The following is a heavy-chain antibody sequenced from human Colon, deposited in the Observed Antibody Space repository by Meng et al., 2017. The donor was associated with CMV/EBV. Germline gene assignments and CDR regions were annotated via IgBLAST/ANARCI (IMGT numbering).Heavy chain of an antibody. V-gene: IGHV1-8*01. CDR3: ARFYPYCSGGKCYPYFDY. CDR2: MNPNSGNT. CDR1: YTFPRYD. D-gene: IGHD2-15*01. J-gene: IGHJ4*02. Sequence: YTFPRYDINWVRQATGQGLEWMGWMNPNSGNTGYAQKFQGRVTMTRNTSISTAYMELSSLDFEDTAVYYCARFYPYCSGGKCYPYFDYWGQGSLVTVSS.